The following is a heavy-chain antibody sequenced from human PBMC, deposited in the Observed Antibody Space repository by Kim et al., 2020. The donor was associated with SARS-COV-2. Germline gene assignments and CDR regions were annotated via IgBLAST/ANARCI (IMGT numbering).Heavy chain of an antibody. V-gene: IGHV1-69*13. CDR2: IIPIFGTA. CDR3: ARGHVEMATGPGGWFDP. CDR1: GGTFSSYA. Sequence: SVKVSCKASGGTFSSYAISWVRQAPGQGLEWMGGIIPIFGTANYAQKFQGRVTITADESTSTAYMELSSLRSEDTAVYYCARGHVEMATGPGGWFDPWGQGTLVTVS. J-gene: IGHJ5*02. D-gene: IGHD5-12*01.